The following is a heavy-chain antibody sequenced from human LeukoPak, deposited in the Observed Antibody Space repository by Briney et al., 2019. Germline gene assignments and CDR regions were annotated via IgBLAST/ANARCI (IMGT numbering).Heavy chain of an antibody. CDR1: GFTFNTYW. Sequence: GGSLRLSCSASGFTFNTYWMSWVRQAPGKGLQWVANVRPDGREQRYVDSVKGRFTISRDNAKNLVYLQMNSLRAEDTAVYYCARRPTYGDYFDYWGQGTLVTVSS. V-gene: IGHV3-7*01. CDR3: ARRPTYGDYFDY. J-gene: IGHJ4*02. CDR2: VRPDGREQ. D-gene: IGHD4-17*01.